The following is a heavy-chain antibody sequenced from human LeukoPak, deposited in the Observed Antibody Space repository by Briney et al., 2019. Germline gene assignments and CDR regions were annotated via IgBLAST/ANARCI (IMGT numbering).Heavy chain of an antibody. D-gene: IGHD3-22*01. CDR2: IDWDDDK. Sequence: SGPTLVNPTQTLTLTCTFSGLSVSSTGMRVSWIRQPPGKALEWLARIDWDDDKFYSTSLKTRLTISKDTSKNQVVLTMTNMDPVDTATYYCARMTHYYDGSGTDKAFDIWGQGTMVTVSS. CDR1: GLSVSSTGMR. J-gene: IGHJ3*02. V-gene: IGHV2-70*04. CDR3: ARMTHYYDGSGTDKAFDI.